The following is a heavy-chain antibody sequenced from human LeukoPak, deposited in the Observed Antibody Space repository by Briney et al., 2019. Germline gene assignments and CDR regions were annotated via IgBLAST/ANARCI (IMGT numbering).Heavy chain of an antibody. D-gene: IGHD5-12*01. CDR3: ARGKYGGYFIDY. Sequence: GGSLRLSCAASGFTFSTYWMHWVRHAPGKGLVWVSRISSDGSITGYADSVKGRFTISRDNAKNTLYLQMNSLRAEDTAVYYCARGKYGGYFIDYWGQGALVTVSS. CDR2: ISSDGSIT. CDR1: GFTFSTYW. V-gene: IGHV3-74*01. J-gene: IGHJ4*02.